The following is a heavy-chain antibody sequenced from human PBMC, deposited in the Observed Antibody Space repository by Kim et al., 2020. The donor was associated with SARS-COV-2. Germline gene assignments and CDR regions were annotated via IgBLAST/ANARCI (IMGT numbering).Heavy chain of an antibody. V-gene: IGHV4-34*01. CDR3: ASSGATFRHSSSWYARLYYYGMDV. Sequence: SETLSLTCAVYGGSFSGYYWSWIRQPPGKGLEWIGEINHSGSTNYNPSLKSRVTISVDTSKNQFSLKLSSVTAADTAVYYCASSGATFRHSSSWYARLYYYGMDVWGQGTTVTVSS. D-gene: IGHD6-13*01. J-gene: IGHJ6*02. CDR1: GGSFSGYY. CDR2: INHSGST.